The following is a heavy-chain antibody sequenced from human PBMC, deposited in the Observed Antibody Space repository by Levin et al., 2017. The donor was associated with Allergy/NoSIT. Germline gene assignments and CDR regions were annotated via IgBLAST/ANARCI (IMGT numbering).Heavy chain of an antibody. D-gene: IGHD3-16*01. V-gene: IGHV1-18*01. CDR2: VSAYNGIT. CDR1: GFSFTTYG. CDR3: ARDRDYARKADFDH. J-gene: IGHJ4*02. Sequence: GGSLRLSCGTSGFSFTTYGFTWVRQAPGQGLDWVGWVSAYNGITIYAQKFQGRVTMTTDPSTKTAYMELRSLRSDDTAVYYCARDRDYARKADFDHWGQGTLVTVSS.